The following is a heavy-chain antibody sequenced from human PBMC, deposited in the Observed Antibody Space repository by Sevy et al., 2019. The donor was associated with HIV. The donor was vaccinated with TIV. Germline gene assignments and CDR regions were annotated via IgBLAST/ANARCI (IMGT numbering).Heavy chain of an antibody. CDR1: GFTFSTYW. CDR3: AIDSPGYGGYAH. Sequence: GGSLRLSCAASGFTFSTYWMTWVRQAPGQGLEWVANIKEDGSAKYYVDSVKGRFTISRDNAKNSLYLQVKDLRAEDTAVYYSAIDSPGYGGYAHWGQGTLVTVSS. CDR2: IKEDGSAK. V-gene: IGHV3-7*01. J-gene: IGHJ4*02. D-gene: IGHD5-12*01.